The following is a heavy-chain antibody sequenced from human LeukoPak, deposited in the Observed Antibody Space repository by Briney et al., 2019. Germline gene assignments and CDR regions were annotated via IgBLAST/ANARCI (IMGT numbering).Heavy chain of an antibody. CDR3: ARRGMGDVFDI. Sequence: GESLKISCKGSGYSFTGYWFGWVRQMPGKGLEWMGIIYPDDSHTIYSPSFLGQVTISADKFIYTAYLQWNSLKASDTAMYFCARRGMGDVFDIWGRGTMVTVSS. J-gene: IGHJ3*02. CDR1: GYSFTGYW. V-gene: IGHV5-51*01. CDR2: IYPDDSHT. D-gene: IGHD3-16*01.